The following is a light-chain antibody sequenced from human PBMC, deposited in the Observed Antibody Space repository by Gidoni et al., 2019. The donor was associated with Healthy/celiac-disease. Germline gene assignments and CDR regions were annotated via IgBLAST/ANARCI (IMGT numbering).Light chain of an antibody. CDR3: SAWDSSLSAVV. CDR1: SNNVGNQG. CDR2: RNN. V-gene: IGLV10-54*01. Sequence: QAGLTQPPSVSKGLRQTATLTCTGNSNNVGNQGAAWLQQHQGHPPKLLSYRNNNRPSGISERLSASRSGNTASLTITGLQPEDEADYYRSAWDSSLSAVVFGGGTKLTVL. J-gene: IGLJ2*01.